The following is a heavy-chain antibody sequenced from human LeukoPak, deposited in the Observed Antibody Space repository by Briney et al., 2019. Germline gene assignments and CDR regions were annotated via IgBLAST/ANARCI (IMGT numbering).Heavy chain of an antibody. CDR3: AKDMPGIVVVVAATLGLDY. J-gene: IGHJ4*02. CDR1: GFXFDDYA. CDR2: ISGDGGST. V-gene: IGHV3-43*02. Sequence: PGGSLRLSCAASGFXFDDYAIHWVRQAPGKGLEWVSLISGDGGSTYYADSVKGRFTISRDNRKNSLYLQMNSLRTEDTALYYCAKDMPGIVVVVAATLGLDYWGQGTLVTVSS. D-gene: IGHD2-15*01.